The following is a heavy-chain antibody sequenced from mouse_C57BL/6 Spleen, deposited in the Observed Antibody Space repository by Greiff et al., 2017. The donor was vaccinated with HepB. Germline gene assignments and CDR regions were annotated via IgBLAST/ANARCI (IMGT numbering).Heavy chain of an antibody. V-gene: IGHV1-81*01. CDR1: GYTFTSYG. CDR2: IYPRSGNT. J-gene: IGHJ2*01. Sequence: QVQLQQSGAELARPGASVKLSCKASGYTFTSYGISWVKQRTGPGLEWIGEIYPRSGNTYYNEKFKGKATLTADKSSSTAYMELRSLTSEDAAVYFCARRDGNLGDYWGQGTTLTVSS. CDR3: ARRDGNLGDY. D-gene: IGHD2-1*01.